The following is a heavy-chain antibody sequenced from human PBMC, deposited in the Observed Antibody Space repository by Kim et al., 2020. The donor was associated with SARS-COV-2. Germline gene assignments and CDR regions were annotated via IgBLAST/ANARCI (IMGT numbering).Heavy chain of an antibody. CDR2: ISSSSSYI. D-gene: IGHD2-8*01. Sequence: GGSLRLSCAASAFTFSSYSMNWVRQAPGKGLEWVSSISSSSSYIYYADSVKGRFTISRDNAKNSLYLQMNSLRAEDTAVYYCATMGTHGVGYWGQGTLVTVSS. J-gene: IGHJ4*02. CDR1: AFTFSSYS. CDR3: ATMGTHGVGY. V-gene: IGHV3-21*01.